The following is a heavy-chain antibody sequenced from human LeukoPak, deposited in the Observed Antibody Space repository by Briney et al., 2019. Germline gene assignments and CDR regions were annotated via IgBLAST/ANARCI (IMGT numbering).Heavy chain of an antibody. Sequence: PGGSLRLSCAASGFTFSNHPMHWVRQAPGKRLEYVSAISPGGDWTWYADSVKGRFTISRANSKNTMYLQMGSLRPEDMGVYYCARAFRPASDPHDFYDFWGRGTTVTASS. D-gene: IGHD3/OR15-3a*01. V-gene: IGHV3-64*02. CDR1: GFTFSNHP. CDR3: ARAFRPASDPHDFYDF. J-gene: IGHJ3*01. CDR2: ISPGGDWT.